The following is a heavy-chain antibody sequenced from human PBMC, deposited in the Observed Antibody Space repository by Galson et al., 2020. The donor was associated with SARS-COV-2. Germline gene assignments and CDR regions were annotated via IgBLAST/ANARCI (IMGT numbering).Heavy chain of an antibody. V-gene: IGHV3-30-3*01. CDR3: ARDLNIAVAGPFYYYYGMDV. CDR1: GFTFSSYA. CDR2: ISYDGSNK. J-gene: IGHJ6*02. Sequence: GGSLRLSCAASGFTFSSYAMHWVRQAPAKGLEWVAVISYDGSNKYYADSVKGRFTISRDNSKNTLYLQMNSLRAEDTAVYYCARDLNIAVAGPFYYYYGMDVWGQGTTVTVSS. D-gene: IGHD6-19*01.